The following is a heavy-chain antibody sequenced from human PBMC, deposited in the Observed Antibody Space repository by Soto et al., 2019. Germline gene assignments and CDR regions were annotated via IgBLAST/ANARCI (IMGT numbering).Heavy chain of an antibody. J-gene: IGHJ4*02. CDR3: ARAGWYRFDY. CDR2: INSDGSTT. Sequence: EVQLVESGGDLVQPGGSLRLSCAASGFTFGSYWMHWVRQAPGKGLVWVSRINSDGSTTNYGDSVKGRFTISRDNAKSTLYLQMNSLRAEDTAGYYCARAGWYRFDYWGQGTLLTVSS. CDR1: GFTFGSYW. D-gene: IGHD2-15*01. V-gene: IGHV3-74*01.